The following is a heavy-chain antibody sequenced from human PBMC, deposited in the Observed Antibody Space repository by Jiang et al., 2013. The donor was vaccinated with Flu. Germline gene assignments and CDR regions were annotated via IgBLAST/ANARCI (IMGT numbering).Heavy chain of an antibody. CDR1: WVLQWLL. CDR3: AGRSHIIRRGPNYNWLDP. CDR2: INHSGDT. Sequence: ETPVPHLRCLWWVLQWLLLELDPPAPGKGLEWIGEINHSGDTNYNPSLKSRITMSVDTSKNQFSLKVTSVTGADTAVYYCAGRSHIIRRGPNYNWLDPWGQGTPGHRLL. D-gene: IGHD2-21*01. J-gene: IGHJ5*02. V-gene: IGHV4-34*01.